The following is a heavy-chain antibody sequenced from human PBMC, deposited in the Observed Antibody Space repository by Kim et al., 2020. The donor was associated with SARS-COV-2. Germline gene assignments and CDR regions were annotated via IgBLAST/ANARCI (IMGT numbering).Heavy chain of an antibody. Sequence: SETLSLTCTVSGGSISSYYWSWIRQPPGKGLEWIGYIYYSGSTNYNPSLKSRVTISVDTSKNQFSLKLSSVTAADTAVYYCARSYGSGSYYYVGADYYYYGMDVWGQGTTVTVSS. CDR1: GGSISSYY. CDR3: ARSYGSGSYYYVGADYYYYGMDV. V-gene: IGHV4-59*13. CDR2: IYYSGST. D-gene: IGHD3-10*01. J-gene: IGHJ6*02.